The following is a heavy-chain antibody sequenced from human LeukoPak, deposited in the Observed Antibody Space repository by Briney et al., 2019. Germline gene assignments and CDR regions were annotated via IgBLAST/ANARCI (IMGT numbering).Heavy chain of an antibody. CDR2: IYHSGST. Sequence: SQTLSLTCTVSGGSISSGGYYWSWIRQPPGKGLEWIGYIYHSGSTYYNPSLKSRVTISVDRSKNQFSLKLSSVTAADTAVYHCARGRGYCSSTSCFYMDVWGKGTTVTVSS. CDR1: GGSISSGGYY. CDR3: ARGRGYCSSTSCFYMDV. V-gene: IGHV4-30-2*01. D-gene: IGHD2-2*01. J-gene: IGHJ6*03.